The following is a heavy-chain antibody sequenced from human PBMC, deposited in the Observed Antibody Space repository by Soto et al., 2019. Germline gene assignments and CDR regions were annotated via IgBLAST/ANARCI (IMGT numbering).Heavy chain of an antibody. D-gene: IGHD3-16*01. CDR1: GFTFSSYA. CDR3: AKVSFWGSPVIKHFDY. CDR2: ISGSGGST. Sequence: EVQLLESGGGLVQPGGSLRLSCAASGFTFSSYAMSWVRQAPGKGLEWVSAISGSGGSTYYADSVKGRFTISRDNSKNTLYLQMNSLRAQEKGVYYCAKVSFWGSPVIKHFDYWGQGTLVTVSS. V-gene: IGHV3-23*01. J-gene: IGHJ4*02.